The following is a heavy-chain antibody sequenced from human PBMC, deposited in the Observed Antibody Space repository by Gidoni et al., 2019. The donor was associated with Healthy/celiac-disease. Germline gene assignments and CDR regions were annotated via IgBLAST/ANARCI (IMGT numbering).Heavy chain of an antibody. CDR1: GFTVSSNY. CDR3: ARDRGYANTDAFDI. D-gene: IGHD5-12*01. Sequence: EVQLVESGGGLVQPGGSLSLSCAAPGFTVSSNYMSWVRQAPGKGLEWVSVIYSGGSTYYADSVKGRFTISRDNSKNTLYLQMNSLRAEDTAVYYCARDRGYANTDAFDIWGQGTMVTVSS. V-gene: IGHV3-66*01. CDR2: IYSGGST. J-gene: IGHJ3*02.